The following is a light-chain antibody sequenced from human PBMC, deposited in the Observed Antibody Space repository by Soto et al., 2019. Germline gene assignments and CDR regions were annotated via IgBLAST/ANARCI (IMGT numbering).Light chain of an antibody. V-gene: IGKV3D-15*01. Sequence: ETVMTQSPATLSVSPGERATLSCRASQSVSSNSAWYQQKPGQAPRLLIFGASTRATGIPARFSGSGSGTEFTLTINNLQPEDFAVYYCQHYYNWPLTFGGGTKVDIK. J-gene: IGKJ4*01. CDR1: QSVSSN. CDR3: QHYYNWPLT. CDR2: GAS.